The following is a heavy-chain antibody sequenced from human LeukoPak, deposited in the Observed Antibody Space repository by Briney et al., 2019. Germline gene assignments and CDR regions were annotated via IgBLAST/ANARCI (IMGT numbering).Heavy chain of an antibody. D-gene: IGHD3-3*01. J-gene: IGHJ4*02. Sequence: ASVKVSCKASGYTFTSYDINWVRQATGQGLEWMGWISAYNGNTNYAQKLQGRVTMTTDTSTSTAYMELRSLRSDDTAVYYCARILECLSPFAYGGQEPLAPVSS. CDR1: GYTFTSYD. CDR3: ARILECLSPFAY. V-gene: IGHV1-18*01. CDR2: ISAYNGNT.